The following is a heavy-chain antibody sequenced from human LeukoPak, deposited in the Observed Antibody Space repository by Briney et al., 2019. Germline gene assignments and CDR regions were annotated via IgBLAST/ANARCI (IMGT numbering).Heavy chain of an antibody. CDR1: GFTFSSYD. Sequence: GGSLRLSCAASGFTFSSYDMNWVRQAPGKGLEWVSYISSSSSYIYYADSVKGRFTISRDNAKNSLYLQMNSLRAEDTAVYYCARGLGIDAFDIWGQGTMVTVSS. CDR3: ARGLGIDAFDI. J-gene: IGHJ3*02. CDR2: ISSSSSYI. D-gene: IGHD7-27*01. V-gene: IGHV3-21*01.